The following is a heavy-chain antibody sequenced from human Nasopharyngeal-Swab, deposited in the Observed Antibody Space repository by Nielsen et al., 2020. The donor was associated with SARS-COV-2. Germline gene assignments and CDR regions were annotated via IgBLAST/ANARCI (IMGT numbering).Heavy chain of an antibody. CDR2: IRSKGNSYAT. V-gene: IGHV3-73*01. CDR1: GFIFSDSA. D-gene: IGHD2-15*01. CDR3: TRCGGSCYTGKDY. Sequence: GGSLKISCAASGFIFSDSAIHWVRQASGKGLEWVGRIRSKGNSYATEYAASVEGRFTISRDDSKNTAYLQMNSLITEDTAVYYCTRCGGSCYTGKDYWGQGTLVTVSS. J-gene: IGHJ4*02.